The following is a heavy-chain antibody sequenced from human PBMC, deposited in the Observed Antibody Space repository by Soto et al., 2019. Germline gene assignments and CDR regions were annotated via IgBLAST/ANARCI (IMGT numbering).Heavy chain of an antibody. Sequence: QVQLAQSGTEVKKPGASVKVSCKTSGYIFTSNYIHWVRQAPEQGLEWMGIINPSGGTTTYAQKFQGRVTMTRDTSTSTVYMELSSLRSEDTAVYYCARGPATAPDAYWGLGTLVTVSS. CDR3: ARGPATAPDAY. CDR1: GYIFTSNY. V-gene: IGHV1-46*01. CDR2: INPSGGTT. D-gene: IGHD2-2*01. J-gene: IGHJ4*02.